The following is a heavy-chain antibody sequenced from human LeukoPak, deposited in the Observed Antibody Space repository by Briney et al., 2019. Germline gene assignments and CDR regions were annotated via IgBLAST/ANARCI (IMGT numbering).Heavy chain of an antibody. CDR2: IYYSGST. CDR1: GGSISSYY. CDR3: ARNTRYYYMDV. D-gene: IGHD2-15*01. Sequence: ASETLSLTCTVSGGSISSYYWSWIRQLPGKGLEWIGYIYYSGSTYYNPSLKSRATISVDTSKNQFSLKLSSVTAADTAVYYCARNTRYYYMDVWGKGTTVTVSS. V-gene: IGHV4-59*08. J-gene: IGHJ6*03.